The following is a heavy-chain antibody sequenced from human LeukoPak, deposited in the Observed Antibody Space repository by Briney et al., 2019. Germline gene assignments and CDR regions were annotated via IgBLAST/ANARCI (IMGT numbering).Heavy chain of an antibody. CDR3: VRDYYSAFDI. D-gene: IGHD3-22*01. CDR2: IFYSGTT. V-gene: IGHV4-39*07. J-gene: IGHJ3*02. Sequence: SETLSLTCIVSGGFITNRRWYGRWLRQPPGKGLEWIGSIFYSGTTNYNPSLKSRVTISVDTSKNEFSLKLSSVTAAAAAVYFCVRDYYSAFDIWGQGTMVTVSS. CDR1: GGFITNRRWY.